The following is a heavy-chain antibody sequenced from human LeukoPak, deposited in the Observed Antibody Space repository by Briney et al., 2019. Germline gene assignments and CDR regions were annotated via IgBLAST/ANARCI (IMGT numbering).Heavy chain of an antibody. Sequence: SETLSLTCDVSGGSISNTNWWSWVRQPSGKGLEWMGIMHYSGSSSYNSSLQSRVTISVDTSKNQFSLRLSSVTAADTAMYYCARYSSSEGWFDPWGQGTLVTVSS. CDR3: ARYSSSEGWFDP. J-gene: IGHJ5*02. CDR2: MHYSGSS. D-gene: IGHD6-13*01. CDR1: GGSISNTNW. V-gene: IGHV4-4*02.